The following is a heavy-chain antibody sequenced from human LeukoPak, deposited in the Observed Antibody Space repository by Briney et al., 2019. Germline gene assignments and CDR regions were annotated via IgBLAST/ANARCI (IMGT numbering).Heavy chain of an antibody. J-gene: IGHJ6*04. CDR3: AELGITMIGGV. Sequence: PAGGSLRLSCAAAGFTFSSYEMNSVRQAPGEGLGWVSYISSSGSTIYYADSVKGRFTISRDNAKTSLYLQMTSLRAEDTAVYYCAELGITMIGGVWGKGTTVTISS. CDR1: GFTFSSYE. CDR2: ISSSGSTI. D-gene: IGHD3-10*02. V-gene: IGHV3-48*03.